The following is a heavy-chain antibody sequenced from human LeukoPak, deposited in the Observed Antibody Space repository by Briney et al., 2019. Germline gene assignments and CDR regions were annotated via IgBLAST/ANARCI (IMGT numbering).Heavy chain of an antibody. Sequence: GGTLRLSCAASGFTFSSYVMSWVRQAPGKGLEWVSAISGSGGSTYYAVSVKGRFTISRDKSKNTLSLQMNILRAEDTAVYYCAKDRHFEGSGSSTWEWDVWGKGTTVTISS. CDR3: AKDRHFEGSGSSTWEWDV. V-gene: IGHV3-23*01. CDR1: GFTFSSYV. J-gene: IGHJ6*04. CDR2: ISGSGGST. D-gene: IGHD3-10*01.